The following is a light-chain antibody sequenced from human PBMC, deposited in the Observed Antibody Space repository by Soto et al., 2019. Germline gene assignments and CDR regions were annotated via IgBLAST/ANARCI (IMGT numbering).Light chain of an antibody. CDR3: QQYISYQYT. CDR2: DAS. V-gene: IGKV1-5*01. Sequence: IQMTQFPSTLSASVGDRVTITCRASQTTNTWLAWYQQKPGTAPKLLIYDASSLEGGVPSRFSASGSGTEFTLTISSLQPDDLATYYCQQYISYQYTFGQGTKVDIK. CDR1: QTTNTW. J-gene: IGKJ2*01.